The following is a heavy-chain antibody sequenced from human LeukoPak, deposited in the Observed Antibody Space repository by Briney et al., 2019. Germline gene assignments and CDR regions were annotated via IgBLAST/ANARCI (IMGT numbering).Heavy chain of an antibody. Sequence: GGSLRLSCTASGFTFGDHAMSWARQAPGKGLEWVGFIRSKAYGGTAEYAASVKGRFTISRDDSKSIAYLQMNSLKTEDTAVYYCNRVFQWEACAYWGQGTLVTVSS. CDR3: NRVFQWEACAY. J-gene: IGHJ4*02. D-gene: IGHD1-26*01. CDR1: GFTFGDHA. CDR2: IRSKAYGGTA. V-gene: IGHV3-49*04.